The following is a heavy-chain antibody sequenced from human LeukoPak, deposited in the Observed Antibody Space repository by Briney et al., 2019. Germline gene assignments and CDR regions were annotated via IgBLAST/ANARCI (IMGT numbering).Heavy chain of an antibody. V-gene: IGHV3-48*01. CDR1: GFTFSSYS. CDR2: ITSSSSTI. J-gene: IGHJ4*02. CDR3: ARDHAALRYYFDY. Sequence: GGSLRLSCAASGFTFSSYSMNWVRQAPGKGLQWVSYITSSSSTIYYADSVKGRFTISRDNSKSALFLQLNSLRAEDTAVYYCARDHAALRYYFDYWGQGTLTTVSS. D-gene: IGHD1-14*01.